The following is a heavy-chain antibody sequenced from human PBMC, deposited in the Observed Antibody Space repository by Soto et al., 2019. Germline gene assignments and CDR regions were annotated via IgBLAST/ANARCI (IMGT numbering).Heavy chain of an antibody. V-gene: IGHV1-3*01. CDR3: ARVPIAVPAASGLYFDY. CDR2: INAGNGNT. D-gene: IGHD2-2*01. Sequence: ASVKVSCKASGYTFTSYAMHWVRQAPGQRLEWMGWINAGNGNTKYSQKFQGRVTITRDTSASTAYVELSSLRSEDTAVYYCARVPIAVPAASGLYFDYWGQGTLVTVSS. CDR1: GYTFTSYA. J-gene: IGHJ4*02.